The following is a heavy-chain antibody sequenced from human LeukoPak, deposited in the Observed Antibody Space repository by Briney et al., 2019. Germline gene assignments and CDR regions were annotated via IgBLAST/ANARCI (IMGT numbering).Heavy chain of an antibody. CDR3: TTAISLRYFDWLLKFDY. J-gene: IGHJ4*02. D-gene: IGHD3-9*01. Sequence: GGSLRLSCAASGFTFSNAWMSWVRQAPGKGLEWVGRIKSKTDGGTTDYVAPVKGRFTISRDDSKNTLYLQMNSLKTEDTAVYHCTTAISLRYFDWLLKFDYWGQGTLVTVSS. V-gene: IGHV3-15*01. CDR2: IKSKTDGGTT. CDR1: GFTFSNAW.